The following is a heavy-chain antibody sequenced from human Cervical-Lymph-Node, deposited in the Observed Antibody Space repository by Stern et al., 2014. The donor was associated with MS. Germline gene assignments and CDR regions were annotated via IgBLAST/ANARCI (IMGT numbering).Heavy chain of an antibody. Sequence: VQLVESGGGVVQPGRSLRLSCAASGFTFGSHAMNWVRQAPGKGLNWVAIISYDVSSEQYANSVKVRFTITRDNSNNTLFLQMDSLRAEDTAMYYCAKPAAARYFDYWGQGTQVTVSS. V-gene: IGHV3-30-3*02. J-gene: IGHJ4*02. CDR2: ISYDVSSE. CDR1: GFTFGSHA. CDR3: AKPAAARYFDY. D-gene: IGHD6-25*01.